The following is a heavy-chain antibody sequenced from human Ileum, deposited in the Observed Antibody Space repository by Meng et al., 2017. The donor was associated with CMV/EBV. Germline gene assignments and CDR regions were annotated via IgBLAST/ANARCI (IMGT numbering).Heavy chain of an antibody. Sequence: SCAASGFTFSDYNMNWVRQAPGKGLEWVSSITSNSAYLYYADSLEGRFAISRDNAKNTLFLIMGNLRAEDTAVYYCARVFRYYDSGSYHHSMDVWGQGTTVTVAS. CDR1: GFTFSDYN. V-gene: IGHV3-21*01. D-gene: IGHD3-10*01. CDR3: ARVFRYYDSGSYHHSMDV. CDR2: ITSNSAYL. J-gene: IGHJ6*02.